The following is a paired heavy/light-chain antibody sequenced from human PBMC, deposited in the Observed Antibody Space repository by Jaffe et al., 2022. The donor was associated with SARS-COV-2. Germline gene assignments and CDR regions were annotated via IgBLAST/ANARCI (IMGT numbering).Light chain of an antibody. CDR2: WAS. V-gene: IGKV4-1*01. J-gene: IGKJ4*01. Sequence: DIVMTQSPDSLAVSLGERATINCKSSQNILFNSNNKNYLAWYQHKPGQPPKLLIYWASTRESGVPDRFSGSGSGTDFTLTISSLQAEDVAVYYCQQYYTTPPLFGGGTKVEIK. CDR3: QQYYTTPPL. CDR1: QNILFNSNNKNY.
Heavy chain of an antibody. J-gene: IGHJ6*03. Sequence: QLQLQESGPGLVRPSETLSLTCIVSGGSITTSRHYWGWIRQPPGKGLEWIGTLYYSGNAFYNPSLESRVTMSVDTSKNQFSLRLNSVSAADTAVYYCVRTGRDSYYDYVDVWGKGTTVTVSS. CDR1: GGSITTSRHY. V-gene: IGHV4-39*01. CDR3: VRTGRDSYYDYVDV. CDR2: LYYSGNA. D-gene: IGHD3-10*01.